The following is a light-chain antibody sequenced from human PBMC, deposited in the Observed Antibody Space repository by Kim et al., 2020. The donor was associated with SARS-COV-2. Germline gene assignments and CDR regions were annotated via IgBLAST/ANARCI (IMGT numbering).Light chain of an antibody. CDR3: QQRSNWPPT. J-gene: IGKJ4*01. CDR2: DAS. Sequence: SPGGRATLSCRASQGVSSYLAWYQPKPGQAPRLLIYDASNRATGIPARFSGSWSGTDFTLTISSLEPEDFAVYYCQQRSNWPPTFGGGTKVEIK. V-gene: IGKV3-11*01. CDR1: QGVSSY.